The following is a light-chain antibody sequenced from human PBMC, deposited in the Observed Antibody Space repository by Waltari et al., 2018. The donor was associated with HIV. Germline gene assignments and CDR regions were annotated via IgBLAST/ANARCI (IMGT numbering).Light chain of an antibody. Sequence: DIEMTQVPSSLSASVGDRVTITCRATENIANNINWYQQKVGEAPNLLIYGLFTLNTGVPSRFSGSGFGRDFTLTISSLQPDDFATYYCQQSYDVPRTFGPGTKVNVK. CDR3: QQSYDVPRT. V-gene: IGKV1-39*01. CDR2: GLF. J-gene: IGKJ3*01. CDR1: ENIANN.